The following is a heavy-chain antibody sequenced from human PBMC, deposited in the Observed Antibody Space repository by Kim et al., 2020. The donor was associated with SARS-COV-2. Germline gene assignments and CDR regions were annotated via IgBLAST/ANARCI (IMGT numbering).Heavy chain of an antibody. CDR3: ARQPSCSFSAFDY. Sequence: SETLSLTCSVSGDSINSDDFFWVWVRQRPGGGLEWIGRVYYGGDTHYNPSLRVRASVSMDTSKNQFSLKVTSVTAADTAMYFCARQPSCSFSAFDYCGQG. D-gene: IGHD6-13*01. J-gene: IGHJ4*02. V-gene: IGHV4-39*01. CDR1: GDSINSDDFF. CDR2: VYYGGDT.